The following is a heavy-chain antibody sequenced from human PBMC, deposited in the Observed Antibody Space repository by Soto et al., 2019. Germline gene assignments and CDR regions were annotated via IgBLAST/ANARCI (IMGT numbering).Heavy chain of an antibody. V-gene: IGHV1-18*01. J-gene: IGHJ6*04. D-gene: IGHD5-12*01. CDR2: ISAYNGNT. CDR3: ARGLDALNKRWLQLSAYGMDV. CDR1: GYTFTSYG. Sequence: GASVKVSCKASGYTFTSYGISWVRQAPGQGLEWMGWISAYNGNTNYAQKLQGRVTMTTDTSTSTAYMELRSLRSDDTAVYYCARGLDALNKRWLQLSAYGMDVWAKRTRVTGSS.